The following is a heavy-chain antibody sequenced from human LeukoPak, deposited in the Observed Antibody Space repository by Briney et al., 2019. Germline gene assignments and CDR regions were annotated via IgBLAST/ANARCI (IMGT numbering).Heavy chain of an antibody. V-gene: IGHV4-38-2*01. Sequence: SETLSLTCAVSGYSISSGYYWGWIRQPPGKGLEWIGSIYHSGSTYYNPSLKSRVTIPVDTSKNQFSLKLSSVTAADTAVYYCARTEDTAMPYFDYWGQGTLVTVSS. CDR2: IYHSGST. CDR1: GYSISSGYY. CDR3: ARTEDTAMPYFDY. J-gene: IGHJ4*02. D-gene: IGHD5-18*01.